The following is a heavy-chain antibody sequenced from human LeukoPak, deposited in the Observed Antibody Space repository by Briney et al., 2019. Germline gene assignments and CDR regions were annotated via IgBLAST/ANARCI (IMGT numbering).Heavy chain of an antibody. CDR1: GGTFSSYA. CDR2: XIPIFGTA. J-gene: IGHJ4*02. CDR3: XXGNLXXYXDSSGSPSIDY. Sequence: ASVKVSCKASGGTFSSYAISWVRQAPGQGLEWMGRXIPIFGTANYAQKFQGRVTITTDESTSTAYMELSSLRSEDTAVYYCXXGNLXXYXDSSGSPSIDYWGXGTLVTVSS. D-gene: IGHD3-22*01. V-gene: IGHV1-69*05.